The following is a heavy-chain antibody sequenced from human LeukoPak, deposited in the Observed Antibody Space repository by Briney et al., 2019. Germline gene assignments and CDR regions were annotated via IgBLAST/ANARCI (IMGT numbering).Heavy chain of an antibody. D-gene: IGHD3-16*02. V-gene: IGHV1-69*05. CDR3: ARDRVDDYVWGSYRYRTRSFDY. Sequence: SVKVSCKASGCTFTGYYMHWVRQAPGQGLGWMGGIIPIFGTANYAQKFQGRVTITTDESTSTAYMELSSLRSEDTAVYYCARDRVDDYVWGSYRYRTRSFDYWGQGTLVTVSS. CDR2: IIPIFGTA. J-gene: IGHJ4*02. CDR1: GCTFTGYY.